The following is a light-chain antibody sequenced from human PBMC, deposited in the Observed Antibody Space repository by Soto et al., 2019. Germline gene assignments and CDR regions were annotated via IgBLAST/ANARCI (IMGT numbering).Light chain of an antibody. CDR3: QQCYTVRSWT. Sequence: DIQMTQSPSSLSASVGDRVTITCQASQDITKSLNWYQQQPGTAPKLLIYDASNLQKGVPSRFSGGGSGTDFTLTITSLQPDDLATYFCQQCYTVRSWTFGQGTKVDIK. V-gene: IGKV1-33*01. CDR2: DAS. J-gene: IGKJ1*01. CDR1: QDITKS.